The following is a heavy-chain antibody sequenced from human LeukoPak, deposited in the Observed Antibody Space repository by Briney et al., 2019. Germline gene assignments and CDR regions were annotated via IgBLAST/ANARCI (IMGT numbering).Heavy chain of an antibody. CDR1: GGTFSSYA. J-gene: IGHJ6*04. D-gene: IGHD6-13*01. CDR3: ARMAAAGTGWYYYYGMDV. Sequence: GSSVKFSCKASGGTFSSYAISWVRQAPGQGLEWMGGIIPIFGTANYAQKFQGRVTITADKSTTTAYMGLSSLRSEDRAVSYCARMAAAGTGWYYYYGMDVWGKGTTVTVSS. CDR2: IIPIFGTA. V-gene: IGHV1-69*06.